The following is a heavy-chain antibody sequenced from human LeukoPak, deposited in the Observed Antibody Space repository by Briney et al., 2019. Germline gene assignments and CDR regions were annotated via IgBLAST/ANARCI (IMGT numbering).Heavy chain of an antibody. CDR1: GITLSSYG. V-gene: IGHV3-23*01. J-gene: IGHJ4*02. CDR2: ISDSGGRT. D-gene: IGHD3-22*01. CDR3: AKRGVVIRVILVGFHKEAYYFNS. Sequence: GGSLRLSCAVSGITLSSYGMSWVRQAPGKGLEWVAGISDSGGRTNYADSVKGRFTISRDNPKNTLFLQMNSLRAEDTAVYFCAKRGVVIRVILVGFHKEAYYFNSWGQGALVTVSS.